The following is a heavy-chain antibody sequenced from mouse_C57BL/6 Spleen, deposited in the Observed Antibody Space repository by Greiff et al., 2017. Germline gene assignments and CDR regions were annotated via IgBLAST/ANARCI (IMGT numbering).Heavy chain of an antibody. D-gene: IGHD2-3*01. V-gene: IGHV5-9*01. Sequence: EVKLMESGGGLVKPGGSLKLSCAASGFTFSSYTMSWVRQTPEKRLEWVATISGGGGNTYYPDSVKGRFTISRDNAKNTLYLQMSSLRSEDTALYYCARFDGSYWYFDVWGTGTTVTVSS. CDR2: ISGGGGNT. J-gene: IGHJ1*03. CDR1: GFTFSSYT. CDR3: ARFDGSYWYFDV.